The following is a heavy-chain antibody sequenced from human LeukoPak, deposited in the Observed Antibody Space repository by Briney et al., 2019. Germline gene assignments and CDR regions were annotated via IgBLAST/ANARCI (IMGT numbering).Heavy chain of an antibody. D-gene: IGHD3-9*01. J-gene: IGHJ4*02. V-gene: IGHV3-21*01. CDR1: GFTFSSYS. Sequence: GGSLRLSCAASGFTFSSYSMNWVRQAPGKGLEWVSSISSSSSYIYYADSVKGRFTISRDNAKNSLYLQMNSLRAEDTAVYHCARDGYFDWSDYFDYWGQGTLVTVSS. CDR3: ARDGYFDWSDYFDY. CDR2: ISSSSSYI.